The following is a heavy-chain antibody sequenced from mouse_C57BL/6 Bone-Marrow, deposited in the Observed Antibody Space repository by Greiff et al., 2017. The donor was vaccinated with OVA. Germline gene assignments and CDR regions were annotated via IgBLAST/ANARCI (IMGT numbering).Heavy chain of an antibody. CDR3: ARYSPLLLRYPYWYFDV. CDR2: INPNNGGT. Sequence: EVQLQQSGPELVKPGASVKISCKASGYTFTDYYMNWVKQSHGKSLEWIGDINPNNGGTSYNQKFKGKATLTVDKSSSTAYMELRSLTSEDSAVYYCARYSPLLLRYPYWYFDVWGTGTTVTVSS. J-gene: IGHJ1*03. D-gene: IGHD1-1*01. V-gene: IGHV1-26*01. CDR1: GYTFTDYY.